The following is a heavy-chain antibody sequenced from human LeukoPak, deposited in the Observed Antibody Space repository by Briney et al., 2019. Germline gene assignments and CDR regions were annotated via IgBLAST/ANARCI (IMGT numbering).Heavy chain of an antibody. D-gene: IGHD3-10*02. CDR2: AGWAGGTT. CDR1: GFNFDRYT. Sequence: GGSLRLSCATSGFNFDRYTIRWVRQAPGKGLEWVSLAGWAGGTTFYSDSVRGRFTFSRDSGRKSVYLQMNSLTTDDTAFYFCAKELDTMFFDYWGQGALVTVSS. J-gene: IGHJ4*02. V-gene: IGHV3-43*01. CDR3: AKELDTMFFDY.